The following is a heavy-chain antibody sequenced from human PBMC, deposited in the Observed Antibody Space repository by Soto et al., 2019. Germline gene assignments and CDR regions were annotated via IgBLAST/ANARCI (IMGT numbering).Heavy chain of an antibody. D-gene: IGHD6-19*01. V-gene: IGHV3-15*01. Sequence: EVQLVESGGGLEEPGGSLTLSCAASGFTFSNAWMNWVRQAPGKGLEWVGRIKSKTNGGTTDYAAPVKGRFTFSRDDSKNTLYLQMNSLKTEDTAVYYCTTDPREAVALDYWGQGTLVTVSS. J-gene: IGHJ4*02. CDR2: IKSKTNGGTT. CDR1: GFTFSNAW. CDR3: TTDPREAVALDY.